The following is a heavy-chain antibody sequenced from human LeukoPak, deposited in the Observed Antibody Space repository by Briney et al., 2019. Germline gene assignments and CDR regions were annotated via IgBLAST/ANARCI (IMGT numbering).Heavy chain of an antibody. CDR2: IYYSGST. V-gene: IGHV4-59*01. D-gene: IGHD6-13*01. CDR3: ARGNGSSWYVIYYFDY. J-gene: IGHJ4*02. Sequence: PSETLSLTCTVSGGSISSYYWSWIRQPPGKGLEWIGYIYYSGSTNYNPSLKSRATISVDTSKNQFSLKLSSVTAADTAVYYCARGNGSSWYVIYYFDYWGQGTLVTVSS. CDR1: GGSISSYY.